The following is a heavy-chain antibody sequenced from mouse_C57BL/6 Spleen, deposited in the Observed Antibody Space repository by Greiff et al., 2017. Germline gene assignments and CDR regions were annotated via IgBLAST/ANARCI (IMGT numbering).Heavy chain of an antibody. CDR2: IDPEDGET. CDR1: GFNIKDYY. J-gene: IGHJ1*03. Sequence: VQLQQSGAELVKPGASVKLSCTASGFNIKDYYMHWVKQRTEQGLEWIGRIDPEDGETKYAPKFKGKATITADTSSNTAYLQLSSLKSEDTAVYYCALYYGSSYPYWYFDVWGTGTTVTVSS. V-gene: IGHV14-2*01. D-gene: IGHD1-1*01. CDR3: ALYYGSSYPYWYFDV.